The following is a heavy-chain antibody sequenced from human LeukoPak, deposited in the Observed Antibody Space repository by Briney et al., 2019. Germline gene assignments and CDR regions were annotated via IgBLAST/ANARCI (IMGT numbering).Heavy chain of an antibody. V-gene: IGHV3-30*02. D-gene: IGHD1-26*01. CDR3: AKENVGATRD. J-gene: IGHJ4*02. Sequence: GGSLRLSCAASGFTFSSYGMHWVRQAPGKGLEWVSFIWYDGSSKYYADSVKGRFTISRDNSKNTLYLQMNSLRAEDTAVYYCAKENVGATRDWGQGTLVTVSS. CDR2: IWYDGSSK. CDR1: GFTFSSYG.